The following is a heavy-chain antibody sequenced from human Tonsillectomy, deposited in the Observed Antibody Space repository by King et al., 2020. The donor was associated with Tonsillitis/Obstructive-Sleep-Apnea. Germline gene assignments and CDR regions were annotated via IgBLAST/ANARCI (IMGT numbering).Heavy chain of an antibody. J-gene: IGHJ4*02. CDR3: ARGRGYCSGGSCYLFDY. D-gene: IGHD2-15*01. Sequence: QVQLVESGGGVVQPGRSLRLSCAASGFTFSSYAMHWVRQAPGKGLEWVAVISYDGSNKYYADSVKGRFTISRDNSKNRLYLQMNSLRAEDTAVYYCARGRGYCSGGSCYLFDYWGQGTLVTVSS. V-gene: IGHV3-30*01. CDR1: GFTFSSYA. CDR2: ISYDGSNK.